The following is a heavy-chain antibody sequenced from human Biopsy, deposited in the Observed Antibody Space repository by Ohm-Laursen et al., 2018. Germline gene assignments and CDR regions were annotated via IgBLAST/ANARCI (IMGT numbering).Heavy chain of an antibody. D-gene: IGHD6-19*01. J-gene: IGHJ4*02. Sequence: GASVKVSCKASGYSFTSYYMHWVRQAPGQGLAWMGMINPSGSTTSYPQIFQGRVTMTRDTSKSTVYMELSSLRSADTAVYFCARNTGWYGDLYYFDYWGQGTLVTVSS. V-gene: IGHV1-46*01. CDR1: GYSFTSYY. CDR2: INPSGSTT. CDR3: ARNTGWYGDLYYFDY.